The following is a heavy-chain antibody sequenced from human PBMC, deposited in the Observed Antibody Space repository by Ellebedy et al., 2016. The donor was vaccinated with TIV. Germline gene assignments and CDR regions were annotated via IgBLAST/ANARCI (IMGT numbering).Heavy chain of an antibody. V-gene: IGHV1-69*06. J-gene: IGHJ4*02. CDR1: GGTFSSYA. CDR2: IIPIFGTA. Sequence: ASVKVSCKASGGTFSSYAISWVRQAPGQGLEWMGGIIPIFGTANYVQKFQGRVTITADKSTSTAYMELSSLRSEDTAVYYCARVSFVAGIQLNYYFDYWGQGTLVTVSS. CDR3: ARVSFVAGIQLNYYFDY. D-gene: IGHD5-18*01.